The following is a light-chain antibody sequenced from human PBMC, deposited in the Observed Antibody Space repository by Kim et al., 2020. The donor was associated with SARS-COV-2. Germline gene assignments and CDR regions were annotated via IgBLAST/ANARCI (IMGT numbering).Light chain of an antibody. CDR1: KLGDKY. CDR3: QAWDSSTSVV. V-gene: IGLV3-1*01. CDR2: QDS. J-gene: IGLJ2*01. Sequence: SYELTQPPSVSVSPGQTASITCSGDKLGDKYACWYQQKPGHSPVLVIYQDSKRPSGIPERFSGSNSGNTATLTISGTQAMDEADYHCQAWDSSTSVVFGGGTQLTVL.